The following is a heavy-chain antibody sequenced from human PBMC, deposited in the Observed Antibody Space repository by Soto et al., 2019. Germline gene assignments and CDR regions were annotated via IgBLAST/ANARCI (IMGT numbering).Heavy chain of an antibody. D-gene: IGHD6-19*01. CDR1: GFTFSSYG. CDR2: ISYDGSNK. Sequence: GGSLRLSCAASGFTFSSYGMHWVRQAPGKGLEWVAVISYDGSNKYYADSVKGRFTISRDNSKNTLYLQMNSLRAEDTAVYYSANVAVSSGWYYYYGMDVWGQGTTVTVSS. V-gene: IGHV3-30*18. CDR3: ANVAVSSGWYYYYGMDV. J-gene: IGHJ6*02.